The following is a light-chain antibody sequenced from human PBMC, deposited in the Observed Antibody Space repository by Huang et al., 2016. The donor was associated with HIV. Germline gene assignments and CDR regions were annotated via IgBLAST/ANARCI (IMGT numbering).Light chain of an antibody. V-gene: IGKV3-15*01. CDR1: QSVSSN. CDR3: QQYNNWLGIT. J-gene: IGKJ5*01. CDR2: GAS. Sequence: EIVMTQSPATLSVSPGERATLSCRASQSVSSNLAWYQQKPGQAPRLLIYGASTRATGIPARFSGSGSGTEFTLTISSLQSEDFAVYYCQQYNNWLGITFGQGTRLEMK.